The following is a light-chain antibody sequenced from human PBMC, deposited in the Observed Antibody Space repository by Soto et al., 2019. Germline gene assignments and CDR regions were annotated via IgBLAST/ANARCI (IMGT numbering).Light chain of an antibody. V-gene: IGKV3-20*01. CDR1: QSVSTNY. CDR3: QQYGSSPYT. CDR2: GAT. Sequence: PGERATLSCRASQSVSTNYLAWYQQKPGQSPRLLIYGATIRATGIPDRFSGSGSGTDFILTISRLEPEDFALYFCQQYGSSPYTFAQGTKLDIK. J-gene: IGKJ2*01.